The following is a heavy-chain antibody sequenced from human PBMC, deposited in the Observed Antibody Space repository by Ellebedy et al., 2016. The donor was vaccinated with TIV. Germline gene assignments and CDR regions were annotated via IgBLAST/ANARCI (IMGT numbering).Heavy chain of an antibody. J-gene: IGHJ4*02. CDR3: AKPPEHWLIHTGLES. D-gene: IGHD6-19*01. CDR1: GFPFSSFW. Sequence: PGGSLRLSCAASGFPFSSFWMSWVRQAPDKGLEWVAVIWYDGSIKYLADSVKGRFTISRDNFNNTLYLQMNSLRAEDTAVYYCAKPPEHWLIHTGLESWGQGTLVTVAS. V-gene: IGHV3-33*06. CDR2: IWYDGSIK.